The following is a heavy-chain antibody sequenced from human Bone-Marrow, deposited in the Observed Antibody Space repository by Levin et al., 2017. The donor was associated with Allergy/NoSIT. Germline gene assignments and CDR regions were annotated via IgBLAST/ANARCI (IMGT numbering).Heavy chain of an antibody. J-gene: IGHJ4*02. CDR3: ARGGTIFGLDY. Sequence: SCTVSGGFMDSNYWNWVRQPVGGGLEWIGRVYSTGTTNYNSSLKSRVTVSIDTSKRQFFLKLTSVTAADTALYFCARGGTIFGLDYWGQGILVIVSS. CDR1: GGFMDSNY. V-gene: IGHV4-4*07. CDR2: VYSTGTT. D-gene: IGHD3-3*01.